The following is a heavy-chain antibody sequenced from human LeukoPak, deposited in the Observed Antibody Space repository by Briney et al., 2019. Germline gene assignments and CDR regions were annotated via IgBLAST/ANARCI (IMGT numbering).Heavy chain of an antibody. CDR1: GGTFSIYA. CDR2: IIPILGIA. V-gene: IGHV1-69*04. D-gene: IGHD3-3*01. CDR3: ARSTRAYYDSIAFDI. Sequence: ASVKVSCKASGGTFSIYAISWVRQAPGQGLEWMGRIIPILGIANYAQKFQGRVTITADKSTSTAYMELSSLRSEDTAVYYCARSTRAYYDSIAFDIWGQGTMVTVSS. J-gene: IGHJ3*02.